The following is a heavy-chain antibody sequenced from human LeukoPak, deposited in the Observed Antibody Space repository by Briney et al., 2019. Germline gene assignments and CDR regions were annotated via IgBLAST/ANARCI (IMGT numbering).Heavy chain of an antibody. D-gene: IGHD3-22*01. CDR3: ARDYHTFSYYDSSGRHDAFDI. CDR2: ISSSGSTI. Sequence: QPGGSLRLSCAASGFTFSSYEMNWVRQAPGKWLEWVSYISSSGSTIYYADSVKGRFTISRDNAKNSLYLQMNSLRAEDTAVYYCARDYHTFSYYDSSGRHDAFDIWGQGTMVTVSS. J-gene: IGHJ3*02. CDR1: GFTFSSYE. V-gene: IGHV3-48*03.